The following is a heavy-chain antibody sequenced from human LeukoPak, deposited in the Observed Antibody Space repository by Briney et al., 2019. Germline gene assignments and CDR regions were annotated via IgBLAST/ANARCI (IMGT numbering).Heavy chain of an antibody. J-gene: IGHJ4*02. CDR3: ARDIQGGQYYDFWSGYYTGMNY. Sequence: ASVKVSCKASGYTFTSYYMHWLRQAPGQGLEWMGLINPSGGSTSYAQKFQGRVTMTRDTSTSTVYMELSSLRSEDTAVYYCARDIQGGQYYDFWSGYYTGMNYWGQGTLVTVSS. CDR2: INPSGGST. CDR1: GYTFTSYY. D-gene: IGHD3-3*01. V-gene: IGHV1-46*01.